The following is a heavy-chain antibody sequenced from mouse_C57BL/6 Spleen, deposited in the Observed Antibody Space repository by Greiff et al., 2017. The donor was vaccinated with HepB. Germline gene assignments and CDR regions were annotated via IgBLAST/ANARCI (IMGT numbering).Heavy chain of an antibody. CDR2: IHPSDSDT. D-gene: IGHD2-1*01. CDR1: GYTFTSYW. J-gene: IGHJ3*01. CDR3: APMLGNYVFWFAY. Sequence: QVQLQQPGAELVKPGASVKVSCKASGYTFTSYWMHWVKQRPGQGLEWIGRIHPSDSDTNYNQKFKGKATLTVDKSSSTAYMKLSSLTSADSAVYYCAPMLGNYVFWFAYWGQGTLVTVSA. V-gene: IGHV1-74*01.